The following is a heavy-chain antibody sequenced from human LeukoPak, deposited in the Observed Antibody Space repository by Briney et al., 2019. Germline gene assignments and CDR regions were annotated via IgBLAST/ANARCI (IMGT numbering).Heavy chain of an antibody. Sequence: WASVKVFCKASGYTFTNYGISWVRQAPGQGLEWMGWISAYNGNTNYAQKLQGRVTMTTDTSTSTAYMELRSLRSDDTAVYYCARVVMGAVAGTEDYWGQGTLVTVSS. CDR2: ISAYNGNT. V-gene: IGHV1-18*01. CDR1: GYTFTNYG. CDR3: ARVVMGAVAGTEDY. D-gene: IGHD6-19*01. J-gene: IGHJ4*02.